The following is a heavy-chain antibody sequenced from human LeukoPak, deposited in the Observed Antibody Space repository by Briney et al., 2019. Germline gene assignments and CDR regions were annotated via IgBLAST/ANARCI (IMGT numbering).Heavy chain of an antibody. CDR1: GDIFSSYA. CDR3: ARDHGPGRWLPHPMDV. CDR2: TIPIFDTA. J-gene: IGHJ6*03. Sequence: PWASVKVSCKAFGDIFSSYAISWVRPAPGQGLEWMGGTIPIFDTASYAQKFQGRVTITADESTSTAYMELSSLRSEDTAVYYCARDHGPGRWLPHPMDVWGKGTTVTISS. V-gene: IGHV1-69*13. D-gene: IGHD5-24*01.